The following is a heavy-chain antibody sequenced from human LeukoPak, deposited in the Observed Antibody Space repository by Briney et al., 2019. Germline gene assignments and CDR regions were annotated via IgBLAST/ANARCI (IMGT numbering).Heavy chain of an antibody. Sequence: ASVKVSCKASGYTFTNYGISWVRQAPGQGLEWMGWINGDNGDTNYAQKLQGRLTMTTDTSTSTAYMELRSLRSDDTAVYYCARPLVEYSSSSGFWFWGQGTLVTVSS. CDR2: INGDNGDT. D-gene: IGHD6-6*01. CDR1: GYTFTNYG. J-gene: IGHJ4*02. CDR3: ARPLVEYSSSSGFWF. V-gene: IGHV1-18*01.